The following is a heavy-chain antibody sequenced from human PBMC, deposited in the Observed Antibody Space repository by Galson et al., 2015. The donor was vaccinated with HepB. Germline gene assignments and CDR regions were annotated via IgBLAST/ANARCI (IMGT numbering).Heavy chain of an antibody. V-gene: IGHV5-51*01. CDR1: GYSFTSYW. CDR3: ARQDYYGSGSRGELDI. CDR2: IYPGDSDA. Sequence: QSGAEVKKPGESLKISCKGSGYSFTSYWIGWVRQMPGKGLEWMGIIYPGDSDARYSPSFQGQVTISADKSISTAYLQWSSLKASDTAMYYCARQDYYGSGSRGELDIWGQGTMVTVSS. J-gene: IGHJ3*02. D-gene: IGHD3-10*01.